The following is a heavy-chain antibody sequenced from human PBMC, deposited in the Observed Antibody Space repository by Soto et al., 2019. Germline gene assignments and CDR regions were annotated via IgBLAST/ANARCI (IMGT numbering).Heavy chain of an antibody. J-gene: IGHJ6*02. V-gene: IGHV1-69*01. CDR1: GGTFSSYA. Sequence: QVQLVQSGAEVKKPGSSVKVSCKASGGTFSSYAISWVRQAPGQGLEWMGGIIPIFGTANYAQKFQGRVTITADESTSTAYMELSSLRSEDTAVYYCARVVHYDYVWGSYRFHGMDVWGQGTTVTVSS. CDR3: ARVVHYDYVWGSYRFHGMDV. D-gene: IGHD3-16*02. CDR2: IIPIFGTA.